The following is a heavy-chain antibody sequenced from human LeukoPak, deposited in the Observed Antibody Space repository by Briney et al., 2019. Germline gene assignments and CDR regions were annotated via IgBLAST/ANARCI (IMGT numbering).Heavy chain of an antibody. Sequence: PGGSLRLSCVASGFTFSSYWMHWVRQAPGKGLEWISYISSSSSSIYYADSVKGRFTISRDNAKNSLYLQMNSLRDEDTAVYYCTTGELGGKYWGQGTLVTVSS. V-gene: IGHV3-48*02. CDR1: GFTFSSYW. D-gene: IGHD2/OR15-2a*01. J-gene: IGHJ4*02. CDR3: TTGELGGKY. CDR2: ISSSSSSI.